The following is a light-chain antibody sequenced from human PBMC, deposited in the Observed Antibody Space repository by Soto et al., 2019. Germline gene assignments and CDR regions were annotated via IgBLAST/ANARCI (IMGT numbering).Light chain of an antibody. J-gene: IGKJ5*01. CDR3: QQYNNWPQIT. V-gene: IGKV3D-15*01. CDR1: QSVTSS. CDR2: GAS. Sequence: EVVMTQSPATLSVSPGERATLSCWASQSVTSSQLAWYQQKPGQAPRLLVFGASSRVLGIPDRFSGSGSGTEFTLTISSLQSEDFAVYYCQQYNNWPQITFGQGTRLEIK.